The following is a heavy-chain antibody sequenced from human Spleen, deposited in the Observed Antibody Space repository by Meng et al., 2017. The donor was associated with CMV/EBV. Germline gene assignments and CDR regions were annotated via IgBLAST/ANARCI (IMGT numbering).Heavy chain of an antibody. D-gene: IGHD1-26*01. Sequence: SVNVSCKVSGYTLTELSMHWVRQAPVKGLEWIGGFDPEDAETVYAQKFQGRVTMTGDTSTDTAYMDLTSLRSEDSAVYYCATGGGSYGSFDYWGQGTLVTVSS. CDR3: ATGGGSYGSFDY. CDR1: GYTLTELS. V-gene: IGHV1-24*01. CDR2: FDPEDAET. J-gene: IGHJ4*02.